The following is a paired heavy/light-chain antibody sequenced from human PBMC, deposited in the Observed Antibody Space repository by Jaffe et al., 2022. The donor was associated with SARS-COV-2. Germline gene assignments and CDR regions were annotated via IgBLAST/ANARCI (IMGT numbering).Heavy chain of an antibody. CDR2: IYGGTDAHIYRDDIT. J-gene: IGHJ5*02. CDR1: GFTVSLNS. CDR3: ARVPRGSGWYRGPNHFDP. V-gene: IGHV3-66*02. D-gene: IGHD6-19*01. Sequence: EMQVVESGGGSVQPGGSLRLSCAASGFTVSLNSVGWVRQAPGKGLEWVSVIYGGTDAHIYRDDITYYAGSVKGRFSISRDSSNNAVHLQMNTLRPEDTAVYYCARVPRGSGWYRGPNHFDPWGQGTLVTVSS.
Light chain of an antibody. V-gene: IGLV1-40*01. CDR2: DNG. Sequence: QSVLTQPPSVSGAPGQRVTISCTGSTSNIGAGYDVQWYQQLPGAAPKLLIYDNGKRPSGVPDRFSASKSGTSASLAITGLQAEDEADYYCQSYDADLSALWVFGGGTKLTVL. CDR3: QSYDADLSALWV. J-gene: IGLJ3*02. CDR1: TSNIGAGYD.